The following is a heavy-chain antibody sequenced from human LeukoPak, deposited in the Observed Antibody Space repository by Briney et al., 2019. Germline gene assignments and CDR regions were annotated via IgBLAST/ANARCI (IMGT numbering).Heavy chain of an antibody. Sequence: ASVKASCKASGYTFTSYGISWVRQAPGQGLEWMGWISAYNGNTNYAQKLQGRVTMTTDTSTSTAYMELRSLRSEDTAVYYCARSKKTYYDFWSGSQYYYYGMDVWGQGTTVTVSS. J-gene: IGHJ6*02. CDR3: ARSKKTYYDFWSGSQYYYYGMDV. CDR1: GYTFTSYG. D-gene: IGHD3-3*01. CDR2: ISAYNGNT. V-gene: IGHV1-18*01.